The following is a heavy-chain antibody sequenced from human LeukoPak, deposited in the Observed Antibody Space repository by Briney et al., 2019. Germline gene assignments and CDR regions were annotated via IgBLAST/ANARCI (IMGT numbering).Heavy chain of an antibody. CDR3: ARDRSRYFDY. V-gene: IGHV1-2*02. D-gene: IGHD3-16*02. CDR1: GYTFTGYY. Sequence: ASVTVSCKPSGYTFTGYYMHWVGQAPGQGLEGMGWINPSSGGTDYAQKFQGRVTMTRDTSISTVYMELSRLRSDDTAVYYCARDRSRYFDYWGQGTLVTVSS. J-gene: IGHJ4*02. CDR2: INPSSGGT.